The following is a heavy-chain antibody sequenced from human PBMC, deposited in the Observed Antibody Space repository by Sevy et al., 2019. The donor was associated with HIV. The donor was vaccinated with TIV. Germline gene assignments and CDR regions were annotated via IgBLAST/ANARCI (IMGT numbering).Heavy chain of an antibody. CDR2: ISGSGGST. CDR3: ASLDYYDTGVVDY. J-gene: IGHJ4*02. V-gene: IGHV3-23*01. CDR1: GFTFSSYA. Sequence: GGSLRLSCAASGFTFSSYAMSWVRQAPGKGLEWVSAISGSGGSTYYADSVKGRFTISRDNSKNRLYLQMNSLRAEDTAVYYCASLDYYDTGVVDYWGQGTLVTVSS. D-gene: IGHD3-22*01.